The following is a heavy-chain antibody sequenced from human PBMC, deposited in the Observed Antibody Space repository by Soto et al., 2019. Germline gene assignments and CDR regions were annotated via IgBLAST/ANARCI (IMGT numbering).Heavy chain of an antibody. CDR1: GGSISSGGYS. D-gene: IGHD1-1*01. J-gene: IGHJ4*02. CDR2: IYHSGST. Sequence: PSETLSLTCAVSGGSISSGGYSWSWIRQPPGKGLEWIGYIYHSGSTYYNPSLKSRVTISVDRSKNQFSLKLSSVTAADTAVYYCARERSGTSYYFDYWGQGTLVTVSS. CDR3: ARERSGTSYYFDY. V-gene: IGHV4-30-2*01.